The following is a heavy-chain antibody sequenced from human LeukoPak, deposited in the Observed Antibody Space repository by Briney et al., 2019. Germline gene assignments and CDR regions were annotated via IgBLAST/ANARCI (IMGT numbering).Heavy chain of an antibody. CDR1: GFAFSDFW. CDR3: LQCNAGTI. CDR2: IKKDGGDK. J-gene: IGHJ4*02. Sequence: PGGSLRLSCAASGFAFSDFWMSWVRQDPGKGLEWVANIKKDGGDKYYVESVKGRFTVSRDNAKNSLYLQMTSPRADDTGVYYCLQCNAGTIWGPGTLVTVSS. V-gene: IGHV3-7*01. D-gene: IGHD2/OR15-2a*01.